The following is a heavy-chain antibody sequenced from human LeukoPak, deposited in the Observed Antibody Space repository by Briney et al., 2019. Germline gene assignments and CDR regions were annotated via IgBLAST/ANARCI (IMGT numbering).Heavy chain of an antibody. V-gene: IGHV4-31*03. D-gene: IGHD3-10*01. Sequence: SQTLSLTCTVSADSLSSGGHYWAWIRQFPGKGLESIGFIHHSGRSRHNPSLKDRVAISVDTSRKQFALNLSSVTAADTAVYYCARESSGTYYNPLGYMDVWGKGTTVTVSS. CDR2: IHHSGRS. CDR1: ADSLSSGGHY. J-gene: IGHJ6*03. CDR3: ARESSGTYYNPLGYMDV.